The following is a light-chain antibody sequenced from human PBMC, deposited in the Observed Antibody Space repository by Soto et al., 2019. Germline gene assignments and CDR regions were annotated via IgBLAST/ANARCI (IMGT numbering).Light chain of an antibody. CDR1: SSDVGGYDF. V-gene: IGLV2-14*01. J-gene: IGLJ1*01. Sequence: SVLAQPASVSGSPGQSITISCTGASSDVGGYDFVSWYQHHPGTPPKLIIYEVTHRPSGVSHRFSGSKSASTASLTISGLQVEDEDDYFCGSYSSTTTREVFGTGTKSPS. CDR2: EVT. CDR3: GSYSSTTTREV.